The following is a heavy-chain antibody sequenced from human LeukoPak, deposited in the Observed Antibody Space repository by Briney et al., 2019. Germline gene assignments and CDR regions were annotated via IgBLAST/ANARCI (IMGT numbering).Heavy chain of an antibody. V-gene: IGHV1-8*03. Sequence: ASVKVSCKASGYTFTSYDISWVRQATGQGLEWMGWMNPNSGNTGYAQKFQGRVTITRNTSISTAYMELSSLRSEDTALYYCAKDDVPAFGTGCMDAWGKGTTVIVSS. CDR1: GYTFTSYD. CDR2: MNPNSGNT. J-gene: IGHJ6*03. CDR3: AKDDVPAFGTGCMDA. D-gene: IGHD2-2*01.